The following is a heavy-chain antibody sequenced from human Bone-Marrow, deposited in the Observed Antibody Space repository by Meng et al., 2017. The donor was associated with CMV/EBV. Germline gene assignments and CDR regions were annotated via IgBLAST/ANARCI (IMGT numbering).Heavy chain of an antibody. CDR1: GYSISSGYY. D-gene: IGHD6-13*01. CDR2: IYHSGST. J-gene: IGHJ4*02. V-gene: IGHV4-38-2*02. Sequence: SETLSLTCTVSGYSISSGYYWGWIRQPPGKGLEGIGSIYHSGSTYYNPSLKSRVTISVDTSKNQFYLKLSSVTAADTAVYYCARVGGIAAAGTFDNWGQGTLVTISS. CDR3: ARVGGIAAAGTFDN.